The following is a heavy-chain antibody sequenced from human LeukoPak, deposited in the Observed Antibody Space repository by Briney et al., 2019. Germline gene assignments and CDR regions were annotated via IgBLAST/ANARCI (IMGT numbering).Heavy chain of an antibody. CDR3: VRDSVVATIVDWFDP. J-gene: IGHJ5*02. CDR1: GFTFSSYS. V-gene: IGHV3-21*01. CDR2: ISSSSSYI. Sequence: GGSLRLSCAASGFTFSSYSMNWVRQAPGKGLEWVSSISSSSSYIYYADSVKGRFTISRDNAKNSLYLQMNSLRAEDTAVYYCVRDSVVATIVDWFDPWGQGTLVTVSS. D-gene: IGHD5-12*01.